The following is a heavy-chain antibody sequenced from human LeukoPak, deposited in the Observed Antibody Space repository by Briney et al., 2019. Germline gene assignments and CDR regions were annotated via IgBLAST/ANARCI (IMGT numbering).Heavy chain of an antibody. Sequence: GGSLRLPCAASGFTFSSYSTNWVRQAPGKGLEWVSYISSTSAIIYYADSVKGRFTVSRDNAKNSLYLQMNSLRAEDTAVYYCARFTAGDYFDSWGQGTLVTVSS. CDR3: ARFTAGDYFDS. J-gene: IGHJ4*02. CDR1: GFTFSSYS. CDR2: ISSTSAII. D-gene: IGHD6-13*01. V-gene: IGHV3-48*01.